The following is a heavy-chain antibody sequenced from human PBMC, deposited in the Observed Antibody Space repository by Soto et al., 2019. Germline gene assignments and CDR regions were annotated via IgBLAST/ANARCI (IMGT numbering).Heavy chain of an antibody. CDR3: AREVRRSYGSSSTARVDSFDI. CDR1: GGNFRSYS. CDR2: ISGSSSTI. D-gene: IGHD2-15*01. V-gene: IGHV3-48*02. J-gene: IGHJ3*02. Sequence: GGSQRLSCTASGGNFRSYSMNWVRQAPGKGLEWVSCISGSSSTIYYADSVKGRFTISRDNDKNSLYLQMNSLRDEDSAMYYCAREVRRSYGSSSTARVDSFDIWGQGTMVTVSS.